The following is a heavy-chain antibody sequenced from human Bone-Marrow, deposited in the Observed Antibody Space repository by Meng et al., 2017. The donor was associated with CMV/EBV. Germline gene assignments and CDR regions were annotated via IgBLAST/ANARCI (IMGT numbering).Heavy chain of an antibody. J-gene: IGHJ2*01. D-gene: IGHD2-21*01. CDR1: GFTFDDYA. Sequence: SLKISCAASGFTFDDYAMHWVRQAPGKGLEWVSGISWNSGRIGYADSVKGRFTISRDNAKNSLYLQMNSLRAEDTALYYCAKGLVVYWYFDLWGRGNLVNVSS. V-gene: IGHV3-9*01. CDR3: AKGLVVYWYFDL. CDR2: ISWNSGRI.